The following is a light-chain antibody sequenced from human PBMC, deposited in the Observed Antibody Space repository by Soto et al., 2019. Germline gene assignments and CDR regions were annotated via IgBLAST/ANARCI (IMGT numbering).Light chain of an antibody. CDR3: QQYNTWPRT. Sequence: VLTQSPATLSLSPGDSATLSCRASQSVSSYLAWYQQKPCQAPRLLIYGASTRATAVPPRFTASGSGTEFTLTISSLQSEDFAVYYCQQYNTWPRTVGQGTKVE. J-gene: IGKJ1*01. CDR2: GAS. V-gene: IGKV3-15*01. CDR1: QSVSSY.